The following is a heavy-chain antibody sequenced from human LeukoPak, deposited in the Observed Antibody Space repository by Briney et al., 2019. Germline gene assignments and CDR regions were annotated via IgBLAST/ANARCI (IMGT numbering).Heavy chain of an antibody. V-gene: IGHV4-4*07. Sequence: SETLSLTCTVSGGSISSYYWSWIRQPAGKGLEWIGRIYTSGSTNYNPSLKSRVTMSVDTSKNQFSLKLSSVTAADTAVYCCARDLIIVVAYDAFDIWGQGTMVTVSS. D-gene: IGHD3-22*01. J-gene: IGHJ3*02. CDR2: IYTSGST. CDR1: GGSISSYY. CDR3: ARDLIIVVAYDAFDI.